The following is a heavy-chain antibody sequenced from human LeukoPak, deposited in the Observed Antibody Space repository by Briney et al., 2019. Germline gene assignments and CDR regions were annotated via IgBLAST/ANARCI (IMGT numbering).Heavy chain of an antibody. Sequence: SETLSLTCTVSGGSISSSSLYWGWIRQPPGKGLEWIGSIYYSGRTYYNPSLKSRVTISIDTSKNQFSLKLSSVTAADTAVYYCARQVVVVVAATYFDYWGQGTLVTVSS. V-gene: IGHV4-39*01. CDR2: IYYSGRT. D-gene: IGHD2-15*01. CDR3: ARQVVVVVAATYFDY. J-gene: IGHJ4*02. CDR1: GGSISSSSLY.